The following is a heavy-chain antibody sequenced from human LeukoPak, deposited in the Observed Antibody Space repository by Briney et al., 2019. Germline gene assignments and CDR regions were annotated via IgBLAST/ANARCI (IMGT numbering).Heavy chain of an antibody. CDR1: GGSFSGYY. CDR2: IYYSGST. Sequence: SETLSLTCAVYGGSFSGYYWSWIRQPPGKGLEWIGYIYYSGSTNYNPSLKSRVTISVDTSKNQFSLKLSSVTAADTAVYYCARKAVAGGTFDYWGQGTLVTVSS. D-gene: IGHD6-19*01. CDR3: ARKAVAGGTFDY. V-gene: IGHV4-59*01. J-gene: IGHJ4*02.